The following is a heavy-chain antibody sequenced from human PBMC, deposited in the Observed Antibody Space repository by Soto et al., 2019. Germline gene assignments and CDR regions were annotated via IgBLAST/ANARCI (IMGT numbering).Heavy chain of an antibody. D-gene: IGHD3-22*01. Sequence: SETLSLTCAVSGNSISSGYFRGWIRQPPGKGLEWIGTVYHSGITYYNPALKSRVTISVDTSKNLFSLKLRSVTAADTAVYYCARDSSGYNWFDPWGQGTLVTAPQ. CDR2: VYHSGIT. CDR3: ARDSSGYNWFDP. J-gene: IGHJ5*02. V-gene: IGHV4-38-2*02. CDR1: GNSISSGYF.